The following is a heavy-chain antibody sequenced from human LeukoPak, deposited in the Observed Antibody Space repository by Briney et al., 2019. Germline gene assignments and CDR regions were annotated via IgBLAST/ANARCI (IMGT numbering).Heavy chain of an antibody. CDR1: GGSISSSSNY. CDR3: ARHGYCSGGSCYLNWFDP. V-gene: IGHV4-39*01. CDR2: IYYSGST. J-gene: IGHJ5*02. Sequence: SETLSLTCSVSGGSISSSSNYWGWIRQPPGKGLEWIGSIYYSGSTYYNPSLKSRVTISVDTSKNQFSLKLSSVTAADTAVYYCARHGYCSGGSCYLNWFDPWGQGTLVTVSS. D-gene: IGHD2-15*01.